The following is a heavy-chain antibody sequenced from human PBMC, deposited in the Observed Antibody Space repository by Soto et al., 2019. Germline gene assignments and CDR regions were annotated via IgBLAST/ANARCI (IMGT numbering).Heavy chain of an antibody. CDR3: AKDPQEWGTLPDY. V-gene: IGHV3-23*01. CDR1: GFTFSSYA. J-gene: IGHJ4*02. CDR2: ISGSGGST. D-gene: IGHD3-16*01. Sequence: GGSLRLSCAASGFTFSSYAMSWVRQAPGRGLEWVSAISGSGGSTYYADSVKGRFTISRDNSKNTLYLQMNSLRAEDTAVYYCAKDPQEWGTLPDYWGQGTLVTVSS.